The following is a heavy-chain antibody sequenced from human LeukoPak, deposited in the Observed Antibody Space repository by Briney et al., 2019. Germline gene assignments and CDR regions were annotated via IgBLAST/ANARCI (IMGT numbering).Heavy chain of an antibody. CDR3: ARDLGTLDDY. CDR2: IWYDGSNK. D-gene: IGHD3/OR15-3a*01. V-gene: IGHV3-33*08. CDR1: GFDSGVTFGNYG. J-gene: IGHJ4*02. Sequence: GGSLRLSCSASGFDSGVTFGNYGMHWVRQAPGKGLEWVAVIWYDGSNKYYADSVKGRFTISRDNSKNTLYLQMNSLRAEDTAVYYCARDLGTLDDYWGQGTLVTVSS.